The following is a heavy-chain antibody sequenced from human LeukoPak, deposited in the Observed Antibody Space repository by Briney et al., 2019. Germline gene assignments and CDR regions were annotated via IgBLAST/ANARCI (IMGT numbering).Heavy chain of an antibody. V-gene: IGHV3-7*01. Sequence: PGGSLRLSCAASGFTFSSYWMSWVRQAPGKGLEWVANIKQDGSEKYYVDSVKGRFTISRDNAKNSLYLQMNSLRAEDTAVYYCARDRGVPARPNYYMDVWGKGTTVTVSS. D-gene: IGHD3-10*01. CDR2: IKQDGSEK. J-gene: IGHJ6*03. CDR1: GFTFSSYW. CDR3: ARDRGVPARPNYYMDV.